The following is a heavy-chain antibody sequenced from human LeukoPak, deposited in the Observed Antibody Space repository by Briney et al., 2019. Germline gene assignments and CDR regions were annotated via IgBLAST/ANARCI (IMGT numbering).Heavy chain of an antibody. D-gene: IGHD6-6*01. V-gene: IGHV3-48*01. J-gene: IGHJ4*02. Sequence: GGSLRLSCAASGLTFSTYSMNWVRQAPGKGLEWVSYISRSSSTIYYADSVKGRFTISRDNAKNSLDLQMNSLRAEDTAVYYCARGPYSSSAFDYWGQGTLVTVSS. CDR1: GLTFSTYS. CDR2: ISRSSSTI. CDR3: ARGPYSSSAFDY.